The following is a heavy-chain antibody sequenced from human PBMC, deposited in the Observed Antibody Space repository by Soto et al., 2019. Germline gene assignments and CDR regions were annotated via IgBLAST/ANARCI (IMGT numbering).Heavy chain of an antibody. J-gene: IGHJ4*02. Sequence: LSLTCAVYGGSFSGYYWSWIRQPPGKGLEWIGEINHSGSTNYNPSLKSRVTISVDTSKNQFSLKLSSVTAADTAVYYCARGGPVVAEFDYWGQGTLVTVSS. D-gene: IGHD3-22*01. CDR1: GGSFSGYY. CDR2: INHSGST. V-gene: IGHV4-34*01. CDR3: ARGGPVVAEFDY.